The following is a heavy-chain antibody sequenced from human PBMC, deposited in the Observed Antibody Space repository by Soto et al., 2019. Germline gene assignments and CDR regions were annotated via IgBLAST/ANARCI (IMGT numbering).Heavy chain of an antibody. V-gene: IGHV3-30-3*01. Sequence: QVQLVESGGGVVQPGRSLRLSCAASGFTFSSYAMHWVRQAPGKGLAWVAVISYDGSNKYYADSVKGRFTISRDNSKNTLYLQMNSLRAEDTAVYYCAREVITIFGVDDNFDYWGQGTLVTVSS. CDR1: GFTFSSYA. D-gene: IGHD3-3*01. J-gene: IGHJ4*02. CDR3: AREVITIFGVDDNFDY. CDR2: ISYDGSNK.